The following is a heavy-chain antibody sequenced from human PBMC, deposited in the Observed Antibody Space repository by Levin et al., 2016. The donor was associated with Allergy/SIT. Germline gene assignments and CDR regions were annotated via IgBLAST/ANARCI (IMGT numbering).Heavy chain of an antibody. CDR3: ARHRYGVGYEF. J-gene: IGHJ4*02. D-gene: IGHD3-22*01. CDR1: GGSISGYY. V-gene: IGHV4-59*08. Sequence: SETLSLTCTVSGGSISGYYWSWIRQPPGKGLEWIGYIYNSGKTGYSPSLKSRVTISVDTSKNQFSLNLRSVTAADTAVYYCARHRYGVGYEFWGQGTLVTVSS. CDR2: IYNSGKT.